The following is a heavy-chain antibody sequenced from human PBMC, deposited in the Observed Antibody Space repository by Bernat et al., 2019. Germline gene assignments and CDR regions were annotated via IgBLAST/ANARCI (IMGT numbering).Heavy chain of an antibody. CDR1: GFTFSSYA. D-gene: IGHD6-19*01. CDR2: ISYDGSNK. V-gene: IGHV3-30-3*01. CDR3: AREDSSGELDY. Sequence: QVQLVESGGGVVQPGRSLRLSCAASGFTFSSYAMHWVRQAPGKGLEWVAAISYDGSNKYYADSVKGRFTISRDNSKNTLYLQMNSLRAEDTAVYYCAREDSSGELDYWGQGTLVTVSS. J-gene: IGHJ4*02.